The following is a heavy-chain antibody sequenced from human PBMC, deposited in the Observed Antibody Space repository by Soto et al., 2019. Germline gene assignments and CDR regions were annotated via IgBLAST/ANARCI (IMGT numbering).Heavy chain of an antibody. CDR2: IVVGSGNT. V-gene: IGHV1-58*01. CDR1: GFTFTSSA. D-gene: IGHD3-9*01. J-gene: IGHJ6*02. CDR3: AAAFDIFPGPTGDDYYGMGV. Sequence: SVKVSCKASGFTFTSSAVQWVRQARGQRLEWIGWIVVGSGNTNYAQKFQERDTITRDMSTRTAYMELSSLRSEDTAVYYCAAAFDIFPGPTGDDYYGMGVWGQGTTVTV.